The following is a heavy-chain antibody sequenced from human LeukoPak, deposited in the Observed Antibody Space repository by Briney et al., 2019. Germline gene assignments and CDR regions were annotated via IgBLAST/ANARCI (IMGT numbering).Heavy chain of an antibody. CDR2: VNLQGST. Sequence: PSETLSLTCGVSGGSITNTNYWTWVRQPPGKGLEWIGEVNLQGSTNYNPSLMGRVAISVDTSENHISLQLTSVTAADTAVYYCAREGGPSRPLDYSGQGTLVTVSS. V-gene: IGHV4-4*02. CDR3: AREGGPSRPLDY. CDR1: GGSITNTNY. J-gene: IGHJ4*02.